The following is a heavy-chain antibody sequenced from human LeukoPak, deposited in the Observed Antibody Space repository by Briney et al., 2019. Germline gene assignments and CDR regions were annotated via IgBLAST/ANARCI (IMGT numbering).Heavy chain of an antibody. CDR2: INHSGSS. Sequence: SETLSLTCAFYGESFNTYYWSWIRQSPGRGLEWIGEINHSGSSNYNPSLKSRATILVDTSKNQVSLNLNSVTAADTAVYYCARDGDWLLKWRDYFDYWGQGTLVTVSS. D-gene: IGHD3-9*01. J-gene: IGHJ4*02. V-gene: IGHV4-34*01. CDR3: ARDGDWLLKWRDYFDY. CDR1: GESFNTYY.